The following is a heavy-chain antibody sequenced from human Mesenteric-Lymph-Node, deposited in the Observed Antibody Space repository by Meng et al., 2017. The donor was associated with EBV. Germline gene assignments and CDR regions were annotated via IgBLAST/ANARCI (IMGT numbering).Heavy chain of an antibody. Sequence: QLQLQEPGPGLVKPSETLSLTCTVSGGSISSSTYYWGWIRQPPGKGLEWIGSIYYSGSTYYNPSLKSRVTISISTSKNQFSLKLSSVTAADTAVYYCARDWGLRAYFQYWGQGTLVTVSS. CDR2: IYYSGST. D-gene: IGHD3-16*01. J-gene: IGHJ1*01. CDR3: ARDWGLRAYFQY. CDR1: GGSISSSTYY. V-gene: IGHV4-39*07.